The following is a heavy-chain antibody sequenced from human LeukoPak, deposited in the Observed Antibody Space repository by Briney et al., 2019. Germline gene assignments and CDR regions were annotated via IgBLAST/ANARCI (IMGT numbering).Heavy chain of an antibody. CDR3: ARGFQNYDILTGQLYYYYYYMDV. V-gene: IGHV4-4*09. CDR1: GGSISSHY. J-gene: IGHJ6*03. CDR2: IYTSGST. Sequence: SETLSLTCTVSGGSISSHYWSWIRQPPGKGLEWIGYIYTSGSTNYNPSLKSRVTISVDTSKNQFSLKLSSVTAADTAVYYCARGFQNYDILTGQLYYYYYYMDVWGKGTTVTVSS. D-gene: IGHD3-9*01.